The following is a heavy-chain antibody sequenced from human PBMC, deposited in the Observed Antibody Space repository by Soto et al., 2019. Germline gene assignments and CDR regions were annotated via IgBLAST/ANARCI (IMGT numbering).Heavy chain of an antibody. Sequence: PGESLKISCKGSGYSFTSYWIGWVRQMPGKGLEWMGIIYPGDSDTRYSPSFQGQVTISADKSISTAYLQWSSLKASDTAMYYCARTYVVTARANWFDPWGQGTLVTVSS. J-gene: IGHJ5*02. CDR1: GYSFTSYW. CDR2: IYPGDSDT. CDR3: ARTYVVTARANWFDP. V-gene: IGHV5-51*01. D-gene: IGHD2-21*02.